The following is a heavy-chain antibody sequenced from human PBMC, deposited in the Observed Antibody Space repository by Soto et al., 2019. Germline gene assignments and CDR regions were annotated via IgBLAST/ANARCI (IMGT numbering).Heavy chain of an antibody. D-gene: IGHD5-18*01. CDR3: ARDTARPYYYYYGMDV. Sequence: EASVKVSCKASGYTFTSYAMHWVRQAPGQRLEWMGWTNAGNGNTKYSQKFQGRVTITRDTSASTAYMELSSLRSEDTAVYYCARDTARPYYYYYGMDVWGQGTTVTVSS. CDR2: TNAGNGNT. CDR1: GYTFTSYA. V-gene: IGHV1-3*01. J-gene: IGHJ6*02.